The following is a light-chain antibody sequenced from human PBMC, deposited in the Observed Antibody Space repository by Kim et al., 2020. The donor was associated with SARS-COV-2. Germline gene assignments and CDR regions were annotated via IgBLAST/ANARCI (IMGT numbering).Light chain of an antibody. CDR3: QQYDEWPPYS. J-gene: IGKJ2*03. CDR2: GAS. Sequence: GCPGDRATLPCRASQSVNSHLAWYQQKPGQAPRLLIYGASSRATGIPARFSGSGSGTEFTHTITSLQSEDSAVYYCQQYDEWPPYSFGQGTKLEI. V-gene: IGKV3-15*01. CDR1: QSVNSH.